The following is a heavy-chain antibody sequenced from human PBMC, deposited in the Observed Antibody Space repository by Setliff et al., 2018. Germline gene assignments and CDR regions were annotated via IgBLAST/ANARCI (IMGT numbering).Heavy chain of an antibody. D-gene: IGHD1-1*01. V-gene: IGHV4-39*01. CDR2: IYHGVDT. CDR3: ARTGTYRYFDY. CDR1: GGSINSGVYY. J-gene: IGHJ4*02. Sequence: SETLSLTCTVSGGSINSGVYYWGWIRQPPGKGLEWIGRIYHGVDTYYNASLKSRLTISVDTSKNQFSLKLRSVTAAGTAVYYCARTGTYRYFDYWGQGALVTVSS.